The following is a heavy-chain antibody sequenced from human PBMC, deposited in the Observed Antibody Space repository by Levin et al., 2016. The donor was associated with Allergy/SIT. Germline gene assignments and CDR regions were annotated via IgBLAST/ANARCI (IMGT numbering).Heavy chain of an antibody. CDR3: ARLSSGSSWYGYFFMDV. D-gene: IGHD6-13*01. CDR1: EYSFPYYW. J-gene: IGHJ6*03. V-gene: IGHV5-51*01. CDR2: IYAGDSET. Sequence: GESLKISCQGSEYSFPYYWIGWVRQMPGKGLEWMGIIYAGDSETRYSPSFQGQVTISVDKFISTAYLQWNSLRASDTAVYYCARLSSGSSWYGYFFMDVWGKGTTVTVSS.